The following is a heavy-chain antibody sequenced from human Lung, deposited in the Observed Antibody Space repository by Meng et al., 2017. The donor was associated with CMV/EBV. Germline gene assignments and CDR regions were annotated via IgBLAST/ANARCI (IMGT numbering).Heavy chain of an antibody. D-gene: IGHD2-15*01. CDR3: ARLYCSGGSCYTIDY. CDR2: INTNTGNP. CDR1: GYTFTSYA. V-gene: IGHV7-4-1*02. Sequence: VRMVQSWSELKKPGASVMVTCKASGYTFTSYAMNWVRQAPGQGLEWMGWINTNTGNPTYAQGFTGRFVFSLDTSVSTAYLQISSLKAADTAVYYCARLYCSGGSCYTIDYWGQGTLVTVSS. J-gene: IGHJ4*02.